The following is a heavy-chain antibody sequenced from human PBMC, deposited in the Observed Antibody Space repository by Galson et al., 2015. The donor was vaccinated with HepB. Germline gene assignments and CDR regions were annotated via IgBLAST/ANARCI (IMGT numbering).Heavy chain of an antibody. D-gene: IGHD3-22*01. CDR2: INTANGNT. Sequence: SVKVSCKASGFPFTSYSVHWVRQAPGQRLECMGWINTANGNTKYSQKFQGRVTITRYTSAGTAYMELRSLRSEDTAVYYCARAYYYDSGGPYYDAFDIWGQGTMVTVSS. J-gene: IGHJ3*02. CDR3: ARAYYYDSGGPYYDAFDI. CDR1: GFPFTSYS. V-gene: IGHV1-3*04.